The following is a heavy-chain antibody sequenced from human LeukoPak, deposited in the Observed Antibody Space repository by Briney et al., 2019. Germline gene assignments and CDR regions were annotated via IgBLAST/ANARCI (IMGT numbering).Heavy chain of an antibody. J-gene: IGHJ6*03. CDR2: IYTSGST. Sequence: SETLSLTCTVSGGSISSGSYYWSWIRQPAGKGLEWIGRIYTSGSTNYNPSLKSRVTISVDTSKNQFSLKLSSVTAADTAVYYCARDSSSWAGHYYYMDVWGKGTTVTVSS. CDR3: ARDSSSWAGHYYYMDV. CDR1: GGSISSGSYY. V-gene: IGHV4-61*02. D-gene: IGHD6-13*01.